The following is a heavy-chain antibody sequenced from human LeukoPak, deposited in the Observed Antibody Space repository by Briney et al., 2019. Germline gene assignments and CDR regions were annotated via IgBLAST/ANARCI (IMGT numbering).Heavy chain of an antibody. V-gene: IGHV3-30*02. CDR1: GFTFSYYG. CDR3: AKSHLPNTYSGTYYCDY. Sequence: PGGPLRLSCAASGFTFSYYGMHWVRQAPGKGLEWVAFIRYDETKTYFGDSVKGRFSISRDNSKNTVYLQMNSLRAEDTAMYYCAKSHLPNTYSGTYYCDYWGQGTLATVSS. J-gene: IGHJ4*02. CDR2: IRYDETKT. D-gene: IGHD1-26*01.